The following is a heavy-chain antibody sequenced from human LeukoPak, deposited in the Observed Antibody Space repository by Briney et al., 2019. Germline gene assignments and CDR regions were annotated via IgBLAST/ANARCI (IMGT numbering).Heavy chain of an antibody. D-gene: IGHD3-22*01. Sequence: PSETLSLTCTVSGGSISSGGYYWSWLRQPPGKGLDWIGYIYYSGSTNYNPSLKSRVTISVDTSKNQFSLKLSSVTAADTAVYYCARGKTYYDISKDAFDIWGQGTMVTVSS. CDR1: GGSISSGGYY. CDR2: IYYSGST. V-gene: IGHV4-61*08. J-gene: IGHJ3*02. CDR3: ARGKTYYDISKDAFDI.